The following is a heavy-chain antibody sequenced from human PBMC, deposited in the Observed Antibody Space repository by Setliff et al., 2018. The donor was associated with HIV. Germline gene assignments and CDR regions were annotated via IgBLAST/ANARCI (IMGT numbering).Heavy chain of an antibody. V-gene: IGHV4-59*08. D-gene: IGHD6-13*01. J-gene: IGHJ4*02. CDR2: ISDSGTT. CDR1: GGSISPYY. CDR3: ARGLSSPFATGL. Sequence: SETLSLTCTVSGGSISPYYWSWIRQPPGKGLEWIAWISDSGTTNYNPSLKSRVTLSVDTSKNQFSLKLSSVTAADTAVYYCARGLSSPFATGLWGQGTLVTVSS.